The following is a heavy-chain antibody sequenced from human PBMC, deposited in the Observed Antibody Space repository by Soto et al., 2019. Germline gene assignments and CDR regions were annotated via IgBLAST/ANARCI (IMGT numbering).Heavy chain of an antibody. J-gene: IGHJ4*02. CDR2: ISSSGSTI. Sequence: PGGSLRLSCAASGFTFSSYEMNWVRQAPGKGLEWVSYISSSGSTIYYADSVKGRFTISRDNAKNSLYLQMNSLRAEDTAVYYCAGSPGAIWSGYYSLDYWGQGTLVTVSS. V-gene: IGHV3-48*03. D-gene: IGHD3-3*01. CDR1: GFTFSSYE. CDR3: AGSPGAIWSGYYSLDY.